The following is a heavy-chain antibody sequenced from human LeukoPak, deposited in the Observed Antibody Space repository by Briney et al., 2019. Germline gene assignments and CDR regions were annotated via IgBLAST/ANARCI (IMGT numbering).Heavy chain of an antibody. D-gene: IGHD5-18*01. J-gene: IGHJ4*02. Sequence: GGSLRLSCAASGFTFSDYYMTWLRQAPGKGLEWVSYISSSGTAKYYADSVKGRFTISRDNAKNSLCPQMSSLRAEDTAVFYCAKEGYSYFFDYWGQGTLVTVSS. CDR3: AKEGYSYFFDY. CDR1: GFTFSDYY. CDR2: ISSSGTAK. V-gene: IGHV3-11*01.